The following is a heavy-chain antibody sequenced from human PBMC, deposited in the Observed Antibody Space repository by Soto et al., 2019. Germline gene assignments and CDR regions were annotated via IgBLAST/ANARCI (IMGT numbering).Heavy chain of an antibody. D-gene: IGHD3-22*01. Sequence: QVQLVQSGAEVKKPGSSVKVSCKASGGTFSSYAISWVRQAPGQGLEWMGGIIPIFGTANYAQKFQGRVTITADDSTSTAYVELSSLRSEDTAVYYCASEHSSGYPYYFDYWGQGTLVTVSS. CDR2: IIPIFGTA. J-gene: IGHJ4*02. CDR1: GGTFSSYA. V-gene: IGHV1-69*01. CDR3: ASEHSSGYPYYFDY.